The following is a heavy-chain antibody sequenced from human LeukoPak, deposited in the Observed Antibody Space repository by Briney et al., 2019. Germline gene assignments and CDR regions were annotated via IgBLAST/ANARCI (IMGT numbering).Heavy chain of an antibody. J-gene: IGHJ3*02. V-gene: IGHV3-21*01. CDR1: GFTFSSYR. CDR3: ARVGGLDAFDI. D-gene: IGHD2-15*01. CDR2: ISSSSSYI. Sequence: PGGSLRLSCAASGFTFSSYRMNWVRQAPGKGLEWVSSISSSSSYIYYADSVKGRFTISRDNAKNSLYLQMNSLRAEDTAVYYCARVGGLDAFDIWGQGTMVTVSS.